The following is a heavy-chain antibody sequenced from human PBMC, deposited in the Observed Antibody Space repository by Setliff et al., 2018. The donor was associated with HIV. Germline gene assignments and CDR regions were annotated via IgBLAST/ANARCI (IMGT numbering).Heavy chain of an antibody. D-gene: IGHD6-19*01. Sequence: SLRLSCFGTGFTFSNFWMSWVRQAPGKGLEWVANIDQEGGKTYYLGSVRGRFTISRDNAKNSLYLQMSNVTAEDTAVYYCARPLEDRSGWFVTVGSFNYWGQGTQVTVSS. V-gene: IGHV3-7*03. CDR3: ARPLEDRSGWFVTVGSFNY. J-gene: IGHJ4*02. CDR1: GFTFSNFW. CDR2: IDQEGGKT.